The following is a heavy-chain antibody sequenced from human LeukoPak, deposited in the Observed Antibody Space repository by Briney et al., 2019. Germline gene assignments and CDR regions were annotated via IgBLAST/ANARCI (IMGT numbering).Heavy chain of an antibody. V-gene: IGHV5-51*01. Sequence: GEALKISCKGSGSSFTSYWIGWVRQMPGKGLEWMGIIYPGDSDTRYSPSFQGQVTISADKSISTAYLQWSSLKASDTAMYYCARLSEILLWFGEYYFDYWGQGTLVTVSS. CDR1: GSSFTSYW. D-gene: IGHD3-10*01. CDR3: ARLSEILLWFGEYYFDY. J-gene: IGHJ4*02. CDR2: IYPGDSDT.